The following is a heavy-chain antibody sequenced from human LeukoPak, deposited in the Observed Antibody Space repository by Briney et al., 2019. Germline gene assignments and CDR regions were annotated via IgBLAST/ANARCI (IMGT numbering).Heavy chain of an antibody. Sequence: GRSLRLSCTASGFTFGDYAMSWVRQAPGKGLEWVGFIRSKAYGGTTEYAASVKGRFTISRDDSKSIAYLQMNSLKTEDTAVYYCTQYSGYVSFDYWGQGTLVTVSS. CDR1: GFTFGDYA. CDR3: TQYSGYVSFDY. CDR2: IRSKAYGGTT. J-gene: IGHJ4*02. D-gene: IGHD5-12*01. V-gene: IGHV3-49*04.